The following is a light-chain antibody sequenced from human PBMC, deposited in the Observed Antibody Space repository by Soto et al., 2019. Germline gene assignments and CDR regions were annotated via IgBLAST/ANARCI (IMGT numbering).Light chain of an antibody. J-gene: IGKJ1*01. CDR2: GAS. CDR1: QTVNSK. V-gene: IGKV3-15*01. CDR3: QQYSNWPLT. Sequence: EIVMTQSPATVSVSQGERASLSCRASQTVNSKMAWYQQKPGQGPRLLIYGASTRATGIPARFSGSGSGTVFTLTISSLQLEDLAVYWCQQYSNWPLTFGQGTTVEI.